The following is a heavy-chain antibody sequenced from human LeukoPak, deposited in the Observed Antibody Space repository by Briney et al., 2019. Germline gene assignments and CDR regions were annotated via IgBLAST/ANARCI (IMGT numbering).Heavy chain of an antibody. D-gene: IGHD2-15*01. V-gene: IGHV4-61*02. J-gene: IGHJ4*02. CDR1: GVSMSTSDNY. CDR2: IYTSGST. Sequence: ASQTLSLTCTVSGVSMSTSDNYWHWIRQPAGKGLEWIGRIYTSGSTTYNPSLKSLLTTSLDTSKNPFSLKLSSVTAADTAVYYYERIFCSGGNCYHFDYWGQGTLVTVSS. CDR3: ERIFCSGGNCYHFDY.